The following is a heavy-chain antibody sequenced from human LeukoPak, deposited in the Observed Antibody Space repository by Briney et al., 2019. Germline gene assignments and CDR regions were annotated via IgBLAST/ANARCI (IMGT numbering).Heavy chain of an antibody. J-gene: IGHJ6*02. D-gene: IGHD1/OR15-1a*01. CDR2: ISGSGGST. Sequence: GGSLRLSCAASGFTFSSYAMSWVRRAPGKGLEWVSAISGSGGSTYYADSVKGRFTISRDNSKNTLYLQMNSLRAEDTAVYYCAKTREQYYYYGMDVWGQGTTVTVSS. CDR1: GFTFSSYA. CDR3: AKTREQYYYYGMDV. V-gene: IGHV3-23*01.